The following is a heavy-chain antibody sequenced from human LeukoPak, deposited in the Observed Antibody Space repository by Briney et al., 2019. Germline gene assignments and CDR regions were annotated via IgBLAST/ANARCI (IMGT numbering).Heavy chain of an antibody. CDR2: IYYSGST. Sequence: SETLSLTCTVSGGSISSSSYYWGWIRQPPGKGLEWIGSIYYSGSTYYNPSLKSRVTISVDASKNQFSLKLSSVTAADTAVYYCATSDWGEEGYFDYWGQGTLVTVSS. CDR1: GGSISSSSYY. J-gene: IGHJ4*02. V-gene: IGHV4-39*01. D-gene: IGHD7-27*01. CDR3: ATSDWGEEGYFDY.